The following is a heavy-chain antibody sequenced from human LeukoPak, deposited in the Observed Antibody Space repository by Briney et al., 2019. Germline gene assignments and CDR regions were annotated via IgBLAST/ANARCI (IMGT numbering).Heavy chain of an antibody. CDR1: GYTFTSYG. Sequence: ASVKVSCKASGYTFTSYGISWVRQAPGQGLEWMGWISAYNGNTNYAQKLQGRVTMNTDTSTSTAYMELRSLRSDDTAVYYCARDRRDGFWSGTLDAFDIWGQGTMVTVSS. CDR2: ISAYNGNT. J-gene: IGHJ3*02. D-gene: IGHD3-3*01. CDR3: ARDRRDGFWSGTLDAFDI. V-gene: IGHV1-18*01.